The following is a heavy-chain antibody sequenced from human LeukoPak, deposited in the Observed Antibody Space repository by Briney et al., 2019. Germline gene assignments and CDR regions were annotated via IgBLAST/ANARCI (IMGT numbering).Heavy chain of an antibody. CDR2: IYSGGST. CDR1: GFTVSSNY. D-gene: IGHD3-10*01. J-gene: IGHJ3*02. CDR3: ARGDEVYGSGSQRAFDI. V-gene: IGHV3-66*01. Sequence: PGGSLRLSCAASGFTVSSNYMSWVRQAPGKGLEWVSVIYSGGSTYYADSVKGRFTISRDNSKNTLYLQMNSLRAEDTAVYYCARGDEVYGSGSQRAFDIWGQGTMVTVSS.